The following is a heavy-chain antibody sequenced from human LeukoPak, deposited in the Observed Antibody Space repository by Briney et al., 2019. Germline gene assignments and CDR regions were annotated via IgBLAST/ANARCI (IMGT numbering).Heavy chain of an antibody. Sequence: PGGSLRLSCAASGFTFSSYWMNWARQTPGKGLEWVASINHNGNVNYYVDSVKGRFTISRDNAKNSLCLQMSNLGAEDTAVYFCARGGGLDVWGQGATVTVSS. D-gene: IGHD3-16*01. CDR3: ARGGGLDV. J-gene: IGHJ6*02. CDR2: INHNGNVN. CDR1: GFTFSSYW. V-gene: IGHV3-7*03.